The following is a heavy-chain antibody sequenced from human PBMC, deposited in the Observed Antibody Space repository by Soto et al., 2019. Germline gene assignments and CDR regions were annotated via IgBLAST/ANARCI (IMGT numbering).Heavy chain of an antibody. V-gene: IGHV3-74*01. CDR3: ERDVSNSVDY. CDR2: IGSDGRST. J-gene: IGHJ4*02. CDR1: GFTFSTYW. Sequence: EVQLVESGGGLVQPGGSLRLSCAASGFTFSTYWMHWVRQVPGKGLVWVSRIGSDGRSTNYADSVKDRFTISRDNAKNTMYLQMNSLRGEDTAVYYCERDVSNSVDYWGQGTLVTVSS. D-gene: IGHD4-4*01.